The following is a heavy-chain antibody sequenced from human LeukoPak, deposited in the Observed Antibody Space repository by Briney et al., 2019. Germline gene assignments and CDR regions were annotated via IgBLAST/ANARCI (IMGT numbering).Heavy chain of an antibody. CDR1: GYTFTSYD. J-gene: IGHJ6*02. V-gene: IGHV1-8*01. CDR2: MNPNSGNT. D-gene: IGHD2-2*01. CDR3: ARVPAALVSTYYYYYYGMDV. Sequence: GASVKVSCKASGYTFTSYDINWVRQATGQGLEWMGWMNPNSGNTGYAQKFQGRVTMTRNTSISTAYMELSSLRSEDTAVYYCARVPAALVSTYYYYYYGMDVWGQGTTVTVSS.